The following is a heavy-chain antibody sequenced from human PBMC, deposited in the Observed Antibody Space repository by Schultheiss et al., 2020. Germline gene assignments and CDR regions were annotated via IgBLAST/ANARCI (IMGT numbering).Heavy chain of an antibody. CDR2: VYFSGTT. V-gene: IGHV4-59*12. Sequence: SETLSLTCTVSGGSISSYFWSWIRQPPGKGLEWIGCVYFSGTTKYSPSLKSRVTISLDTSKNQISLKLSSVTAADTAVYYCARGGDYDSSGYPLDYWGQGTLVTVSS. CDR1: GGSISSYF. CDR3: ARGGDYDSSGYPLDY. D-gene: IGHD3-22*01. J-gene: IGHJ4*02.